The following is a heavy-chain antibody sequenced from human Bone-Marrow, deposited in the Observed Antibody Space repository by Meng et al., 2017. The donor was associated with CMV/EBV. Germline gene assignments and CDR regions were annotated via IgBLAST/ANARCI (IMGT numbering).Heavy chain of an antibody. CDR2: ISYDGSNK. V-gene: IGHV3-30-3*01. J-gene: IGHJ4*02. CDR1: GLTFSSYA. D-gene: IGHD5-12*01. Sequence: QVRVGESGGGGVKPGRSLRRSCAASGLTFSSYAMHWVRQAPGKGLEWVAVISYDGSNKYYADSVKGRFTISRDNSKNTLYLQMNSLRAEDTAVYYCARDSGLRGGIDYWGQGTLVTVSS. CDR3: ARDSGLRGGIDY.